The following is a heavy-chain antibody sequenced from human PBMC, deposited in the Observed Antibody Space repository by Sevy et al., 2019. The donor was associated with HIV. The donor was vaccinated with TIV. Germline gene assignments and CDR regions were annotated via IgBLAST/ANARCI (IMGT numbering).Heavy chain of an antibody. D-gene: IGHD5-18*01. CDR1: GFTFSSYW. V-gene: IGHV3-74*01. CDR2: INTDGSIT. J-gene: IGHJ4*02. Sequence: GGSLRFSCAASGFTFSSYWMHWVRQAPGKGLVWVSRINTDGSITTYGDSVKGRFTISRDNAKNTLYLQMNSLRAEDTAVYYCARDNVDTPMALYKMFDYWGQGTLVTVSS. CDR3: ARDNVDTPMALYKMFDY.